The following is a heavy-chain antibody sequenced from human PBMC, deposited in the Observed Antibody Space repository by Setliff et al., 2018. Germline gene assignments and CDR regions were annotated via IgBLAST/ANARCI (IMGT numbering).Heavy chain of an antibody. CDR1: GDSISGTYY. Sequence: PSETLSLTCNVSGDSISGTYYWSWIRQPPGKGLELIGQIYSNGRTYYNPSLKSRLTISLDTSKNQFSLRLNSMTAADTAVYYCARGITSGGYWGQRFLYLDVWGRGTTVTVSS. J-gene: IGHJ6*03. CDR2: IYSNGRT. CDR3: ARGITSGGYWGQRFLYLDV. V-gene: IGHV4-4*09. D-gene: IGHD3-22*01.